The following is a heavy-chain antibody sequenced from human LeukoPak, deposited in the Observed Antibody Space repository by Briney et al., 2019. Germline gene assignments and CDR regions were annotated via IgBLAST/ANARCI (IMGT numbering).Heavy chain of an antibody. D-gene: IGHD5-18*01. CDR3: AREPVPSLFVPGRMVTSAFDI. J-gene: IGHJ3*02. CDR1: GGTFISYA. Sequence: GASVKVSCKASGGTFISYAISWVRQAPGQGREGMGGIIPIFGTANYAQKFQGRVTITADESTSTAYMELSSLRSEDTAVYYCAREPVPSLFVPGRMVTSAFDIWGQGTMVTVSA. CDR2: IIPIFGTA. V-gene: IGHV1-69*13.